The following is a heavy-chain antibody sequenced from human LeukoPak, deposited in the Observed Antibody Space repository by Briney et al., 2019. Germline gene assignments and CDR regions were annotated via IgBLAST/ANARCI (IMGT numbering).Heavy chain of an antibody. CDR3: ARSYDFWSPHLSYFDY. CDR1: GFTFSSYA. J-gene: IGHJ4*02. D-gene: IGHD3-3*01. CDR2: ISYDGSNK. Sequence: GGSLRLSCAASGFTFSSYAMHWVRQAPGKGLEWVAVISYDGSNKYYADSVKGRFTISRDNSKNTLYLQMNSLRAEDTAVYYCARSYDFWSPHLSYFDYWGQGTLVTVSS. V-gene: IGHV3-30-3*01.